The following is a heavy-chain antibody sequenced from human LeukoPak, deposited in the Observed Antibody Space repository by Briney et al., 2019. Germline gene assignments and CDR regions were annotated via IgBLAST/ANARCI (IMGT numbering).Heavy chain of an antibody. CDR3: ARVTYGSGSYYWALDY. J-gene: IGHJ4*02. Sequence: PSETLSLTCTVSGGSISSSSYYWGWIRQPPGKGLEWIGRIYYSGSTYYNPSLKSRVTISVDTSKNQFSLKLSSVTAADTAVYYCARVTYGSGSYYWALDYWGQGTLVTVSS. CDR1: GGSISSSSYY. D-gene: IGHD3-10*01. V-gene: IGHV4-39*07. CDR2: IYYSGST.